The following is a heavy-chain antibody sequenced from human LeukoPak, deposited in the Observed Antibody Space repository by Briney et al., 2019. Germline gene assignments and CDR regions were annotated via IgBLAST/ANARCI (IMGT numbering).Heavy chain of an antibody. D-gene: IGHD5-18*01. CDR1: GGSFSGYY. CDR3: ARARGVGGYSYGLPYNWFDP. CDR2: INHSGST. J-gene: IGHJ5*02. Sequence: SETLSLTCAVYGGSFSGYYWSWLRQPPGKGLEWIGEINHSGSTNYNPSLKSRVTISVDTSKNQFSLKLSSVTAADTAVYYCARARGVGGYSYGLPYNWFDPWGREPWSPSPQ. V-gene: IGHV4-34*01.